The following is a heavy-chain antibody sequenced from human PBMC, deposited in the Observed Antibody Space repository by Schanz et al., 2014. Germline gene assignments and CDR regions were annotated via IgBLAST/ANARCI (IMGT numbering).Heavy chain of an antibody. J-gene: IGHJ4*02. D-gene: IGHD5-12*01. CDR1: GFSVGNKY. V-gene: IGHV3-23*01. CDR2: ITGASDHI. Sequence: EVQLLESGGGLVQPGGSLRLSCAASGFSVGNKYMNWVRQAPGKGLEWVSGITGASDHIDYAESVKGRFTISRDNSKNTLYLQMDSLRAEDTAVYYCARKVVATIGGYYDNWGQGTLVIVSS. CDR3: ARKVVATIGGYYDN.